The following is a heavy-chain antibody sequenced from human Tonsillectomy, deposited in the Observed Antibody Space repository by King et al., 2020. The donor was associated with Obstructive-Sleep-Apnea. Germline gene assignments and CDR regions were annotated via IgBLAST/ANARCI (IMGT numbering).Heavy chain of an antibody. V-gene: IGHV3-48*04. CDR2: FSSITSTI. CDR3: ATGGPDAFDF. CDR1: GITFSSYS. Sequence: VQLVESGGGLVQPGGSLRLSCAASGITFSSYSMNWVRQAPGRGLEWFSYFSSITSTIYYADSVKGRFTISRDNAKNSLYLQMNILRAEDTAVYYCATGGPDAFDFWGRGTMVTVSS. J-gene: IGHJ3*01. D-gene: IGHD3-16*01.